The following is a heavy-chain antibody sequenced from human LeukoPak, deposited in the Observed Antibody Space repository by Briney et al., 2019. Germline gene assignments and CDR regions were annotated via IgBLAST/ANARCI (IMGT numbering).Heavy chain of an antibody. CDR2: IYHSGST. D-gene: IGHD6-19*01. J-gene: IGHJ4*02. CDR1: GGSMSSSNW. V-gene: IGHV4-4*02. Sequence: SETLPLTCTVSGGSMSSSNWWSWVRQPPGKGLEWIGEIYHSGSTNYNPSLKSRVTISVDKSKNQFSLKLSSVTAADTAVYYCASDSSGWSGYFDYWGQGTLVTVSS. CDR3: ASDSSGWSGYFDY.